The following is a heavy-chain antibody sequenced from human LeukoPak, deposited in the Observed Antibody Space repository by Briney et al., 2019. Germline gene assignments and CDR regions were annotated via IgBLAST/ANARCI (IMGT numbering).Heavy chain of an antibody. CDR1: GASVSDDNW. Sequence: PSGTLSLTCAVSGASVSDDNWWSWVRQPPGRGLEWIGEIYRSGNTNYNPSLQSRVTFSMDKSKNQLSLRLSSVTAADTAIYYCARNGFYSSDYWGQGTLVVVSS. D-gene: IGHD2/OR15-2a*01. CDR3: ARNGFYSSDY. CDR2: IYRSGNT. J-gene: IGHJ4*02. V-gene: IGHV4-4*02.